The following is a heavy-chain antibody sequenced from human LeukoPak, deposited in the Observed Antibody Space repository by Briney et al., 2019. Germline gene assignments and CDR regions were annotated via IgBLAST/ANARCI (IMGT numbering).Heavy chain of an antibody. CDR1: GYTFSSYA. V-gene: IGHV1-69*13. D-gene: IGHD2-15*01. J-gene: IGHJ4*02. CDR2: IIPIFGTA. Sequence: SVKVSCKASGYTFSSYAISWVRQAPGQGLEWMGGIIPIFGTANYAQKFQGRVTITADESTSTAYMELTSLRSEDTAVYYCARGYRTGYCSGGSCYPFDYWGQGTLVTVSS. CDR3: ARGYRTGYCSGGSCYPFDY.